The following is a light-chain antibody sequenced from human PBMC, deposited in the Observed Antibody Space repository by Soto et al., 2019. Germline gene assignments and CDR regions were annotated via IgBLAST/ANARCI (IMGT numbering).Light chain of an antibody. CDR2: IND. V-gene: IGLV1-44*01. J-gene: IGLJ2*01. Sequence: QSVLTQPPSTSGTPGQTVTISCSGGSSNVGINTVNWYQQFPGTAPRLLIYINDQRPSGVPGRFSGFKSGTSASLAISGLQSEDEADYYCAAWDDSLKGLIFGGGTQLTVL. CDR1: SSNVGINT. CDR3: AAWDDSLKGLI.